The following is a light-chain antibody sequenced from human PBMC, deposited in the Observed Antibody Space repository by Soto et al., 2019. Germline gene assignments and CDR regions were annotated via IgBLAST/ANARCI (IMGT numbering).Light chain of an antibody. J-gene: IGKJ2*01. CDR1: QSVCTN. CDR3: QQYNNWPPYT. V-gene: IGKV3-15*01. Sequence: EIVRPQSPATLSVSPGESATLSCRASQSVCTNLAWYTQNPGQPPRLLILGASTRANGIPARFSGSGSVTEFTLTISSLQSEDFAVYYCQQYNNWPPYTFGQGTKLEIK. CDR2: GAS.